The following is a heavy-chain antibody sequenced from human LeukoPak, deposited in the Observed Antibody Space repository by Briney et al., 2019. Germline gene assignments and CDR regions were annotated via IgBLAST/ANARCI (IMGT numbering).Heavy chain of an antibody. Sequence: GGSLRLSRVASGITFSNYGMHWVRQAPGKGLEWVAGIWYDGSNKNYVDSVKGRFTISRDNPKNTVYLQLNSLRAEDTAVYYCAKLLRAGRLLTISLDSWGQGTLVTVSS. CDR3: AKLLRAGRLLTISLDS. D-gene: IGHD3-10*01. V-gene: IGHV3-33*06. J-gene: IGHJ4*02. CDR1: GITFSNYG. CDR2: IWYDGSNK.